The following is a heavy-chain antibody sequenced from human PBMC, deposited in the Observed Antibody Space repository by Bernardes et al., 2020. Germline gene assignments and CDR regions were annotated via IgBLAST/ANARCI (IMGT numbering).Heavy chain of an antibody. V-gene: IGHV3-21*01. J-gene: IGHJ6*03. CDR2: ISSSSSYI. CDR1: GFTFSSYS. Sequence: GGSLRLSCAASGFTFSSYSMNWVRQAPGKGLEWVSSISSSSSYIYYADSVKGRFTISRDNAKNSLYLQMNSLRAEDTAVYYCARDSIPQSYYYYYMDVWGKGTTVTVSS. CDR3: ARDSIPQSYYYYYMDV.